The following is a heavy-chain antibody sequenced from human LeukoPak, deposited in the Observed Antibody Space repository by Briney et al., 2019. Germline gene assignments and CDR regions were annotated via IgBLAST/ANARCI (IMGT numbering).Heavy chain of an antibody. CDR1: GGTFSSYA. J-gene: IGHJ6*03. V-gene: IGHV1-69*05. CDR3: ARDVIAAADRYYYYYMDV. D-gene: IGHD6-13*01. Sequence: ASVKVSSKASGGTFSSYAISWVRQAPGQGLEWMGGIIPIFGTANYAQKIQGRVTITTDESTSTAYMELSSLRSEDTAVYYCARDVIAAADRYYYYYMDVWGKGTTVTVSS. CDR2: IIPIFGTA.